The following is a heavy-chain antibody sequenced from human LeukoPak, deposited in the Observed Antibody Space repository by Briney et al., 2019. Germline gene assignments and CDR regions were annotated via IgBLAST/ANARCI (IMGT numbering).Heavy chain of an antibody. V-gene: IGHV3-21*01. CDR2: ISRSNNYI. J-gene: IGHJ4*02. Sequence: PGGTLRLSCAASGFTFSSYNMNWVRQAPGKGLEWVSSISRSNNYIYYADSVRGRFTISRDNAKNSLYLQMNSLRAEDMAVYYCARDNPGSGWTQCFEYWGQGTLVTVSS. CDR3: ARDNPGSGWTQCFEY. CDR1: GFTFSSYN. D-gene: IGHD6-19*01.